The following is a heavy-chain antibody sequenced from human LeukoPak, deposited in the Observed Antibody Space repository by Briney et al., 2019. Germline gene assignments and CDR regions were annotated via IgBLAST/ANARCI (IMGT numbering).Heavy chain of an antibody. CDR3: ARLIGGYSYGNYFDY. D-gene: IGHD5-18*01. V-gene: IGHV4-34*01. Sequence: SETLSLTCAVYGGSFSGYYWSWIRQPPGKGLEWIGEINHSGSTYYNPSLKSRVTISVVTSKNRFSLKLSSVTAADTAVYYCARLIGGYSYGNYFDYWGQGTLVTVSS. CDR1: GGSFSGYY. CDR2: INHSGST. J-gene: IGHJ4*02.